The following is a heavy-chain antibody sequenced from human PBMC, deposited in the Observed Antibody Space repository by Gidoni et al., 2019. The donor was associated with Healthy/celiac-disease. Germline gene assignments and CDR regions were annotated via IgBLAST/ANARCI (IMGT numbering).Heavy chain of an antibody. CDR1: GGTFSSYA. V-gene: IGHV1-69*01. CDR2: IIPIFGTA. CDR3: ARLTTVTTKPYYYGMDV. Sequence: QVQLVQSGAEVKKPGSSVKVSCKASGGTFSSYAISWVRQAPGQGLEWMGGIIPIFGTANYAQKFQGRVTITADESTSTAYMELSSLRSEDTAVYYCARLTTVTTKPYYYGMDVWGQGTTVTVSS. D-gene: IGHD4-17*01. J-gene: IGHJ6*02.